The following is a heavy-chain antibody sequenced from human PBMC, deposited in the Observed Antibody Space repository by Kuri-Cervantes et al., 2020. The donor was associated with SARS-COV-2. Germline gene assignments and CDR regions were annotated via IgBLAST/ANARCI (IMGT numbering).Heavy chain of an antibody. D-gene: IGHD3-3*01. Sequence: ASVKVSCKASGGTFSSYGISWVRQAPGQGLEWMGWISAYNGNTNYAQKLQGRVTMTTDTSTSTAYMELRSLRSDDTAVYYCARDRKVRILGSGYPYYYYYGMDVWGQGTTVTVSS. J-gene: IGHJ6*02. V-gene: IGHV1-18*01. CDR2: ISAYNGNT. CDR1: GGTFSSYG. CDR3: ARDRKVRILGSGYPYYYYYGMDV.